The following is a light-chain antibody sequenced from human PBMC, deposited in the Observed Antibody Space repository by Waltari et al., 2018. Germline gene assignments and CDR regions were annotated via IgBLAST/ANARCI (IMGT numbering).Light chain of an antibody. V-gene: IGLV2-14*02. J-gene: IGLJ2*01. CDR2: DVT. CDR1: SSDVGSYNL. Sequence: QSALTQPASVSGSPGQSITISCTGTSSDVGSYNLVSWYQQHPGKAPNLIIYDVTKRPSGVSNRFSGSKSGNTASLTISGLQAADEADYYCSSYTTSSILIFGGGTKVTVL. CDR3: SSYTTSSILI.